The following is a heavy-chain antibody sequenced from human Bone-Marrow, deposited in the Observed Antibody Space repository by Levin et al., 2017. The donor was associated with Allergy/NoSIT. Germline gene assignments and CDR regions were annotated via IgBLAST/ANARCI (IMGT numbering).Heavy chain of an antibody. J-gene: IGHJ4*02. CDR1: GFKFGSFA. CDR3: AKLSYYDSGSCDY. Sequence: SCAASGFKFGSFALTWVRQAPGQGLEWVSFISSLGDTTHYADSVKGRFTISRDNLKDMVYLQMNSLRAEDTATYYCAKLSYYDSGSCDYWGQGTPVTVSS. V-gene: IGHV3-23*01. CDR2: ISSLGDTT. D-gene: IGHD3-10*01.